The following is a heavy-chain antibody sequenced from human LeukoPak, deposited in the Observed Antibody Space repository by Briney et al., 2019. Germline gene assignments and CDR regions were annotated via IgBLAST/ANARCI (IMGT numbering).Heavy chain of an antibody. CDR1: GYTFTIYY. CDR3: ARGPRITLIRGGQWYYYMDV. D-gene: IGHD3-10*01. CDR2: INPSGGST. J-gene: IGHJ6*03. Sequence: GASVKVSCKASGYTFTIYYIHWVRQAPGQGLEWMGLINPSGGSTNYAQKFQGRVTMTRDTSTSTVCMELSSLRSEDTAVYYCARGPRITLIRGGQWYYYMDVWGKGTTVTISS. V-gene: IGHV1-46*01.